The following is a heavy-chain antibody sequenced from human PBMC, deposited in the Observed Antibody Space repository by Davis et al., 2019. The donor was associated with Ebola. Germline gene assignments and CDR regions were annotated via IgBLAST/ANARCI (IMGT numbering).Heavy chain of an antibody. J-gene: IGHJ6*02. CDR3: AREGYCSGGSCYQLLYYGMDV. Sequence: GESLKISCAASGFTFSSYWMHWVRQAPGKGLVWVSRINSDGSSTSYADSVKGRFTISRDNAKNTLYLQMNSLRAEDTAVYYCAREGYCSGGSCYQLLYYGMDVWGQGTTVTVSS. CDR2: INSDGSST. V-gene: IGHV3-74*01. D-gene: IGHD2-15*01. CDR1: GFTFSSYW.